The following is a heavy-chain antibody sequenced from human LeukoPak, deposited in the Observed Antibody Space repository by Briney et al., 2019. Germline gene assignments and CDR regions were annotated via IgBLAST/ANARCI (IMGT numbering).Heavy chain of an antibody. CDR3: ARRTYYYDSSGYYYYFDY. J-gene: IGHJ4*02. V-gene: IGHV7-4-1*02. Sequence: ASVKVSCKASRGTFSSYAMNWVRQAPGQGLEWMGWINTNTGNPTYAQGFTGRFVFSLDTSVSTAYLQISSLKAEDTAVYYCARRTYYYDSSGYYYYFDYWGQGTLVTVSS. CDR2: INTNTGNP. D-gene: IGHD3-22*01. CDR1: RGTFSSYA.